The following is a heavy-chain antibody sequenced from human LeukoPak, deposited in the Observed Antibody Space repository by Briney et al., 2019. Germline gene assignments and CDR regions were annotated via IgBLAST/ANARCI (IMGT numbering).Heavy chain of an antibody. D-gene: IGHD3-22*01. Sequence: GGSLRLSCAASGFSFDSFYMGWIRQVPGKGLDYIALISASGAVPYYAESVKGRFTISRDNAKNSVSLQMNSLSADDTAVYYCARSLIVASEDYWGQGTLVTVSS. V-gene: IGHV3-11*04. CDR2: ISASGAVP. CDR1: GFSFDSFY. J-gene: IGHJ4*02. CDR3: ARSLIVASEDY.